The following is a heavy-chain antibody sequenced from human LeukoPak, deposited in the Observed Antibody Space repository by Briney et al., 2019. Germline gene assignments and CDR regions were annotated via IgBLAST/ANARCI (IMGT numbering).Heavy chain of an antibody. V-gene: IGHV3-23*01. J-gene: IGHJ4*02. D-gene: IGHD5-12*01. CDR1: GFTFSRYA. Sequence: QTGGSLRLSCAASGFTFSRYAMSWVRQAPGKGLEWVSAISGSGGSTYYADSVKGRFTISRDNSKNTLYLQMNSLRAEDTAVYYCAKRVATIPRYFDYWGQGALVTISS. CDR3: AKRVATIPRYFDY. CDR2: ISGSGGST.